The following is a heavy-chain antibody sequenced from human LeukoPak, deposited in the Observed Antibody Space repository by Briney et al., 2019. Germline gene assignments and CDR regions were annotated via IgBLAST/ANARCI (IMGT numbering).Heavy chain of an antibody. V-gene: IGHV3-30*02. Sequence: QPGGSLRLSCAASGFTFSSYGMHWVRQAPGKGLEWVAFIRYDGTNKYYADSVKGRFTISRDNSKNTMYLQMNSLRAEDTAVYFCATGRDTAMVRLDYWGQGTLVTVSS. D-gene: IGHD5-18*01. CDR1: GFTFSSYG. J-gene: IGHJ4*02. CDR2: IRYDGTNK. CDR3: ATGRDTAMVRLDY.